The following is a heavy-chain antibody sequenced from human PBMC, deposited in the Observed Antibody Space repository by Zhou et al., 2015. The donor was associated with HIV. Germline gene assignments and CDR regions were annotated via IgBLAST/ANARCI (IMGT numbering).Heavy chain of an antibody. CDR2: IIPIFDTA. CDR1: GGTFSSYA. J-gene: IGHJ6*03. V-gene: IGHV1-69*01. Sequence: QVQLVQSGAEVKKPGSSVKVSCKASGGTFSSYAISWVRQAPGQGLEWMGGIIPIFDTANYAQKFQGRVTITADESTSTAYMELSSLRSEDTAVYYCASRTVTGDYYYYYYMDVWGKGTTVTVSS. CDR3: ASRTVTGDYYYYYYMDV. D-gene: IGHD4-11*01.